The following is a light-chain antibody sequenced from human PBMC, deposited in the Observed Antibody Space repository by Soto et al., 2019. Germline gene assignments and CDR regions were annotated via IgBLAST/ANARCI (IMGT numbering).Light chain of an antibody. CDR1: QNIKNY. CDR2: ASS. J-gene: IGKJ5*01. Sequence: DIQMTQSPSSLSASVGDRVTITCLASQNIKNYLNWYQQKPGKAPKLLIYASSSLQSGVPSRFSGSGSGADFILTISSLQSEDFATYYCQQSYSTPITFGQGTRLEV. CDR3: QQSYSTPIT. V-gene: IGKV1-39*01.